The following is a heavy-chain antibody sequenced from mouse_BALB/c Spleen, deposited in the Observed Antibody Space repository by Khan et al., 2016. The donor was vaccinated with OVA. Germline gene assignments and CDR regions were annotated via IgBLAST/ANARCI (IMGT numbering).Heavy chain of an antibody. CDR3: TRGDPGNFDY. CDR2: IYPSDSYN. J-gene: IGHJ2*01. V-gene: IGHV1-69*02. CDR1: GYTFTTYW. Sequence: QVQLQQSGTELVRPGASVKLSCQASGYTFTTYWINWVIQRPGQGLEWIGNIYPSDSYNNYNQKFKDKATVTVDKSSSTAYMQLSSPTSEDSAVYYCTRGDPGNFDYWGQGTTLTVSS.